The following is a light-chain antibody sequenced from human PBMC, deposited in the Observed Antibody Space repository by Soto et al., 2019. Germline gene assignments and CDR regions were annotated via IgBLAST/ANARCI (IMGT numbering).Light chain of an antibody. V-gene: IGLV2-8*01. CDR3: SSYAGSNKV. CDR1: SSDVGGYNY. Sequence: QSALTQPPSASGSPGQSVTISCTGTSSDVGGYNYVSWYQQHPGKAPKLMIYEVSKRPSGVPDRFSGSRSGNTASLTVSGRQAEDEADYYCSSYAGSNKVVGGGTKFTVL. J-gene: IGLJ2*01. CDR2: EVS.